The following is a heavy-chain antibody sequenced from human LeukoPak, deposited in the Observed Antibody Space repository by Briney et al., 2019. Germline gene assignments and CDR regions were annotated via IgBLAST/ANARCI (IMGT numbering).Heavy chain of an antibody. CDR3: ARLQYYDSRGYYYGFDY. CDR2: ISYSGST. J-gene: IGHJ4*02. D-gene: IGHD3-22*01. CDR1: GGSINSGNYL. Sequence: SETLSLTCTVSGGSINSGNYLWGWIRQPPGKGLEWIGSISYSGSTYYNPFLKSRVTMSVDTSKNQFSLKVRSVTAPDTAVYYCARLQYYDSRGYYYGFDYWGQGTLVTVSS. V-gene: IGHV4-39*01.